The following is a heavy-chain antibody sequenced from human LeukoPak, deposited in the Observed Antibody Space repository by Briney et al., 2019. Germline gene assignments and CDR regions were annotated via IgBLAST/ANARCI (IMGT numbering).Heavy chain of an antibody. CDR3: ARAGYSGYDFDY. J-gene: IGHJ4*02. V-gene: IGHV4-59*01. D-gene: IGHD5-12*01. CDR1: GGSISSYY. Sequence: SETLPLTCTVSGGSISSYYWSWIRQPPGKGLEWIGYIYYSGSTNYNPSLKSRVTISVDTSKNQFSLKLSSVTAADSAVYYCARAGYSGYDFDYCGQGTLVTVSS. CDR2: IYYSGST.